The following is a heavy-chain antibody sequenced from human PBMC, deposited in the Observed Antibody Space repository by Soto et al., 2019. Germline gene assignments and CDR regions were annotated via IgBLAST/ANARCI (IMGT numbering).Heavy chain of an antibody. J-gene: IGHJ6*02. CDR1: GGSFSGYY. CDR2: INHSGST. CDR3: ARGYDFWSGYYIYYYYGMDV. D-gene: IGHD3-3*01. Sequence: SETLSLTCAVYGGSFSGYYWSWIRQPPGKGLEWIGEINHSGSTNYNPSLKSRVTISVDTSKNQFSLKLSSVTAADTAVYYCARGYDFWSGYYIYYYYGMDVWGQGTTVTV. V-gene: IGHV4-34*01.